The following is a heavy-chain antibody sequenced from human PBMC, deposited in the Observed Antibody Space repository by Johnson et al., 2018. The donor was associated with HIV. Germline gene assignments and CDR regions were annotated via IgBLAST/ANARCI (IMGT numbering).Heavy chain of an antibody. CDR1: GFTVSSYD. Sequence: VQLVESGGGLIQPGGSLRLSCAASGFTVSSYDMHWVRQATGKGLEWVSAIGTAGDTYYPGSVKGRFTISRENAKNSLYLQMNSLRAGDTAVYYCARELEGDYAFDIWGQGTMVTVSS. CDR2: IGTAGDT. D-gene: IGHD3-10*01. CDR3: ARELEGDYAFDI. J-gene: IGHJ3*02. V-gene: IGHV3-13*01.